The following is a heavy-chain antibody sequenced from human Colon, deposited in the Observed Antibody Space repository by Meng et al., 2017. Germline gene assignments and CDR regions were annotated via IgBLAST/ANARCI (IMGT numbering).Heavy chain of an antibody. Sequence: QVEVPESGPGPVKPSQTLSLTCTVSGGSISTGGYYWSWIRQLPGKGLEWIGYIYYSGSTYYNPSLRSLVSISVDTSKNQFSLRLTSVTAADTAVYYCARVRRSGDDFDYWGQGTLVTVSS. CDR3: ARVRRSGDDFDY. CDR1: GGSISTGGYY. CDR2: IYYSGST. J-gene: IGHJ4*02. V-gene: IGHV4-31*01. D-gene: IGHD1-26*01.